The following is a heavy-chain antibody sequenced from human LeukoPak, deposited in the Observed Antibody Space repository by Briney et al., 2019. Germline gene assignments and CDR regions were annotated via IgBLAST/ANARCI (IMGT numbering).Heavy chain of an antibody. D-gene: IGHD3-10*01. V-gene: IGHV3-30*18. CDR2: ISYDGSNK. Sequence: PGGSLRLSCAASGFTFSSYGMHWVRQAPGKGLEWVAVISYDGSNKYYADSVKGRFTISRDNSKNTLYLQMNSLRAEDTAVYYCAKDSLWFGESNDAFDIWGQGTMVTVSS. J-gene: IGHJ3*02. CDR1: GFTFSSYG. CDR3: AKDSLWFGESNDAFDI.